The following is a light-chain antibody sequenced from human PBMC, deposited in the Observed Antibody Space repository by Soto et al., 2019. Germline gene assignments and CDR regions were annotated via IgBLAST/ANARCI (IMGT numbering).Light chain of an antibody. J-gene: IGKJ2*01. V-gene: IGKV3-15*01. CDR3: QQYGGSPRT. Sequence: EIVMTQSPATLSVSPGERATLSCRASQSVSSNLAWYQQKPGQAPRLLIYGASTRATGIPARFSGSGSGTEFTLTISRLEPEDFAIYHCQQYGGSPRTFGQGTKLEIK. CDR2: GAS. CDR1: QSVSSN.